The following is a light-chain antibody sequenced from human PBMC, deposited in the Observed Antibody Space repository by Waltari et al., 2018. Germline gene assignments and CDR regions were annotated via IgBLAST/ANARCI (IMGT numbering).Light chain of an antibody. J-gene: IGKJ1*01. CDR1: ENVNSW. Sequence: DIQMTQSPSTLSASVGDRVTITCRASENVNSWMAWYQEKPGKAPKLLIQKASNLESGVPSRFSGSGSGTEFALTISSLQADDFATYYCQQYRINPWTFGQGTKVEI. CDR3: QQYRINPWT. CDR2: KAS. V-gene: IGKV1-5*03.